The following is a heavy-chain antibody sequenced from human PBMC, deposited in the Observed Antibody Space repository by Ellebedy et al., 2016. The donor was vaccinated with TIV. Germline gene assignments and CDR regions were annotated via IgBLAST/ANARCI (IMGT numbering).Heavy chain of an antibody. CDR3: ARHDPRYYESSGFYYGGWFDP. D-gene: IGHD3-22*01. CDR2: IDYSGNT. CDR1: GGSISSYF. J-gene: IGHJ5*02. Sequence: SETLSLTCTVSGGSISSYFWSWIRQPPGKGLEWIGYIDYSGNTNYNPSLQSRVTVSVDTPKNQFSLKLSSVTAADTAVYFCARHDPRYYESSGFYYGGWFDPWGQGTLVTVSS. V-gene: IGHV4-59*08.